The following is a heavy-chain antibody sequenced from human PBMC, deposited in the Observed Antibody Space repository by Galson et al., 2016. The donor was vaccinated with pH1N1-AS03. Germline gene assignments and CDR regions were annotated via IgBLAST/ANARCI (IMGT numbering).Heavy chain of an antibody. V-gene: IGHV1-46*02. Sequence: SVKVSCKASGHTFNTYYIHWVRQAPGQGLEWMDVINPSGDSTTYAQKLQGRVSLTRDTSAGTVSMELSSLRSEDTAVFFCVAGTKDDDITGDKYDFDYWGPETLVTVSS. J-gene: IGHJ4*02. D-gene: IGHD3-22*01. CDR2: INPSGDST. CDR3: VAGTKDDDITGDKYDFDY. CDR1: GHTFNTYY.